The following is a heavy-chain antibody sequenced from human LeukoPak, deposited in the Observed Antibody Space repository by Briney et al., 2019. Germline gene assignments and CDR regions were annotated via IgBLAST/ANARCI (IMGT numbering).Heavy chain of an antibody. J-gene: IGHJ5*02. CDR2: ISVYNGIT. V-gene: IGHV1-18*01. Sequence: GASVKVSCKASGYTFTSYDLSWVRQAPGQGLEWMGWISVYNGITNYAQKFQGRATMTTDTSTSTAYMELRSLRSDDTAVYYCASSVGASTSEFDPWGQGTLVTVSS. CDR1: GYTFTSYD. CDR3: ASSVGASTSEFDP. D-gene: IGHD1-26*01.